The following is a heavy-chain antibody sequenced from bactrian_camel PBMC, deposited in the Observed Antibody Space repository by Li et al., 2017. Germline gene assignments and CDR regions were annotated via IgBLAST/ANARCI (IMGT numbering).Heavy chain of an antibody. CDR3: ASLSAVASTSMKSH. CDR2: INSGDDAT. Sequence: VQLVESGGGLVQPGGSLKLSCAASGFRFSDADMNWVRQSPGKGLEWVSSINSGDDATLYAGSVTGRFTISRDNAKNTLYLHMNSLKYEDTAVYYCASLSAVASTSMKSHWGQGTQVTVS. V-gene: IGHV3S40*01. D-gene: IGHD4*01. CDR1: GFRFSDAD. J-gene: IGHJ4*01.